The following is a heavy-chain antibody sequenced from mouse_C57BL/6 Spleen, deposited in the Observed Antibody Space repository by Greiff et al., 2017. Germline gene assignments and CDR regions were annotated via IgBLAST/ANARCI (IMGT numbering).Heavy chain of an antibody. CDR2: IRDGGSYT. CDR3: ARESWDYFDY. CDR1: GFTFSSYA. J-gene: IGHJ2*01. Sequence: EVKVVESGGGLVKPGGSLKFSCAASGFTFSSYAMSWVRQTPEKRLEWVATIRDGGSYTYYPDNVEGRFTISRDNARSMLYLQVSHLKSENTAMYSCARESWDYFDYWGQGTTLTDSS. V-gene: IGHV5-4*01. D-gene: IGHD4-1*01.